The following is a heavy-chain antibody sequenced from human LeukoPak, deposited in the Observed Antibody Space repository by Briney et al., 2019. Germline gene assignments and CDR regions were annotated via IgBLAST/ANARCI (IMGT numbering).Heavy chain of an antibody. V-gene: IGHV4-39*07. D-gene: IGHD5-12*01. CDR1: GASISSTTYY. CDR3: ASAYSGYDYWWFDP. J-gene: IGHJ5*02. Sequence: PSETLSLTCTVSGASISSTTYYWGWIRQPPRKGLEWIASIYYSGSTYYNPSLKSRVTISVDTSKNQFSLKLSSVTAADTAVYYCASAYSGYDYWWFDPWGQGTLVTVSS. CDR2: IYYSGST.